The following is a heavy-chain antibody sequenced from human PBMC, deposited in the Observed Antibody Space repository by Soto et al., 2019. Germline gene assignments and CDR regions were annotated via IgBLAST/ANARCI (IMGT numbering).Heavy chain of an antibody. CDR3: VHTVGWLHRY. CDR2: IYSDGNK. CDR1: GFSLSDFAVG. D-gene: IGHD5-12*01. V-gene: IGHV2-5*02. J-gene: IGHJ4*02. Sequence: HITLKESGPTLVKPTQTLTLTCTLSGFSLSDFAVGVAWVRRPPGKALEWLALIYSDGNKYYSPSLKTRLTISTDTSKDHVVLTMTNMDPLDTATYFCVHTVGWLHRYWGQGTQVTVSS.